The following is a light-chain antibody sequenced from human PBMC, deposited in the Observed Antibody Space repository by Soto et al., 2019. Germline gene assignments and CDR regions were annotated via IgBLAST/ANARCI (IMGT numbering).Light chain of an antibody. CDR3: GTWDTSLSGVV. CDR2: ANN. Sequence: QSVLTQPPSVSAAPGQGVTISCSGSTSNIRNNFVSWYQHLPGTAPKLVIYANNKRPSEIPDRFSGSKSGASATLAITGLQTGDEADYYCGTWDTSLSGVVFGGGTKLTFL. CDR1: TSNIRNNF. J-gene: IGLJ2*01. V-gene: IGLV1-51*01.